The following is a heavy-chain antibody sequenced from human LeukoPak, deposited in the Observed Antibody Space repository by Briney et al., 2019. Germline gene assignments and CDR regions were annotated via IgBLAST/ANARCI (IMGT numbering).Heavy chain of an antibody. Sequence: ASVKVSRKASGYTFTSYDINWVRQATGQGLEWMGWMNPNSGNTGYAQKFQGRVTMTRNTSISTAYMELSSLRSEDTAVYYCAWGSGMITFGGAFDIWGQGTMVTVSS. CDR3: AWGSGMITFGGAFDI. J-gene: IGHJ3*02. D-gene: IGHD3-16*01. CDR2: MNPNSGNT. CDR1: GYTFTSYD. V-gene: IGHV1-8*01.